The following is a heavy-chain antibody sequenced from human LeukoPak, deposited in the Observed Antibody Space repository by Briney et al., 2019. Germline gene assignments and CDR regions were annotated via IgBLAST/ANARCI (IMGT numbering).Heavy chain of an antibody. D-gene: IGHD2-15*01. CDR2: IYSGGST. V-gene: IGHV3-53*04. Sequence: PGGSLRLSCAAPGFTVSSNYMSWVRQAPGKGLEWVSVIYSGGSTYYADSVKGRFTISRHNSKNTLYLQMNSLRAEDTAVYYCAREGYCSGGSCYPHYGMDVWGQGTTVTVSS. J-gene: IGHJ6*02. CDR3: AREGYCSGGSCYPHYGMDV. CDR1: GFTVSSNY.